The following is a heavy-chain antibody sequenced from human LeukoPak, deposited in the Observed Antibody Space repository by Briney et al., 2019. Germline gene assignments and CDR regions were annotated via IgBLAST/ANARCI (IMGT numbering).Heavy chain of an antibody. Sequence: SVKVSCKASGGTFSSYAISWVRQAPGQGLEWMGGIIPIFVTANYAQKFQGRVTITTDESTSTAYMELSSLRSEDTAVYYCARDGEYDSSGYYSYYYYYMDVWGKGTTVTVSS. V-gene: IGHV1-69*05. CDR2: IIPIFVTA. J-gene: IGHJ6*03. CDR3: ARDGEYDSSGYYSYYYYYMDV. CDR1: GGTFSSYA. D-gene: IGHD3-22*01.